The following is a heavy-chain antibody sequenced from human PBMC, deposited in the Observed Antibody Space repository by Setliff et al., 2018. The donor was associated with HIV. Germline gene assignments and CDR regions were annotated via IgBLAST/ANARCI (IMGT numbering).Heavy chain of an antibody. D-gene: IGHD6-13*01. V-gene: IGHV1-3*01. CDR2: INGDNGDT. CDR3: ARGGPLGSWLNFYYYGMDV. CDR1: GYTFNGYG. Sequence: ASVMVSCKASGYTFNGYGMHWVRQAPGERFEWMGWINGDNGDTKDSEKFQGRVTITRDTSANIVYMEVSSLRSEDTAIYYCARGGPLGSWLNFYYYGMDVWGQGTTVTVSS. J-gene: IGHJ6*02.